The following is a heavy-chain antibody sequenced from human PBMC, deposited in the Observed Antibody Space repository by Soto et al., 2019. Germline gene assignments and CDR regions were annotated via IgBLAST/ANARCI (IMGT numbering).Heavy chain of an antibody. CDR3: ARAGYTPADYGRLPYYYYYMDV. CDR2: IYHSGST. CDR1: SGSISSSNW. J-gene: IGHJ6*03. Sequence: SETLSLTCAVSSGSISSSNWWSWVRQPPGKGLEWIGEIYHSGSTNYNPSLKSRVTISVDKSKNQFSLKLSSVTAADTAVYYCARAGYTPADYGRLPYYYYYMDVWGKGTTVTVSS. V-gene: IGHV4-4*02. D-gene: IGHD4-17*01.